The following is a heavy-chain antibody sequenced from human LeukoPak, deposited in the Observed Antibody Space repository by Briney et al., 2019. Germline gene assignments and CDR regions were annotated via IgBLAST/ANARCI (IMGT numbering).Heavy chain of an antibody. CDR3: ARELPTGTDYFDY. V-gene: IGHV3-7*01. D-gene: IGHD3-10*01. J-gene: IGHJ4*02. Sequence: PGGCLRLSCAASGFSFNNYWMGWVRQAPGKGLEWVANIKQDGSEKYYVDSVTGRFTISRDNAKNSLYLQMNSLRAEDTAVYYCARELPTGTDYFDYWGQGTLVTVSS. CDR1: GFSFNNYW. CDR2: IKQDGSEK.